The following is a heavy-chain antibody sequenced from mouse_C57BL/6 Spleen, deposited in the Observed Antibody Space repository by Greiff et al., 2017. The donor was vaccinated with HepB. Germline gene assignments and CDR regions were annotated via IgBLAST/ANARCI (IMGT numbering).Heavy chain of an antibody. CDR2: IDPEDGET. D-gene: IGHD1-1*01. J-gene: IGHJ1*03. CDR1: GFNIKDYY. CDR3: ARVYYYGSSYVDWYFDV. Sequence: EVQLQQSGAELVKPGASVKLSCTASGFNIKDYYMHWVKQRTEQGLEWIGRIDPEDGETKYAPKFQGKATITADPSSNTAYLQLSSLTSEDTAVYYCARVYYYGSSYVDWYFDVWGTGTTVTVSS. V-gene: IGHV14-2*01.